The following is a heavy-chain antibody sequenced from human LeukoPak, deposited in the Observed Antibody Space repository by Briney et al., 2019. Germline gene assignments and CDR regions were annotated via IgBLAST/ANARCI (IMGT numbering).Heavy chain of an antibody. V-gene: IGHV3-30*03. CDR1: NFTFSSSV. CDR2: VSRDGINT. D-gene: IGHD4-23*01. J-gene: IGHJ4*02. CDR3: ARDYGGNSALDY. Sequence: TGGSLRLSCAASNFTFSSSVMHWVRQAPGKGLEWVAVVSRDGINTFHADSVKGRFTISRDNAKNSLYLQMNSLRAEDTAVYYCARDYGGNSALDYWGQGTLVIVSS.